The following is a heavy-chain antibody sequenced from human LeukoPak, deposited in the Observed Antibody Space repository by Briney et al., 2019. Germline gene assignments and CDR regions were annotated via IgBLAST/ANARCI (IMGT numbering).Heavy chain of an antibody. CDR1: GFTFSNSA. Sequence: GGSLRLSCAASGFTFSNSAMSWVSQAPGKGLEWVSTLSGSGITTYYADSVKGRFTGSRHDSKNTLDLQMNSLRVDDTAMYYCLRQGPGNPPRWGQGTLVTVSS. V-gene: IGHV3-23*01. CDR3: LRQGPGNPPR. CDR2: LSGSGITT. J-gene: IGHJ4*02. D-gene: IGHD1-14*01.